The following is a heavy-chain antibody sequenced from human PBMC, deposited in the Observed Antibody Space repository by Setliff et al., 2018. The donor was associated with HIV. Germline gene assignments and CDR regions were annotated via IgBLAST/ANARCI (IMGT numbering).Heavy chain of an antibody. V-gene: IGHV4-59*12. J-gene: IGHJ5*02. CDR3: ARCRLNGGFNL. D-gene: IGHD7-27*01. CDR1: SDSIRFYY. Sequence: SETLSLTCTVSSDSIRFYYWTWSRQPPGKGLEWNGNIYYNGSTNYNPSLKSRITISIDTSTSQFSLKLSSVTAADAAVYYCARCRLNGGFNLWGQGTLVTVSS. CDR2: IYYNGST.